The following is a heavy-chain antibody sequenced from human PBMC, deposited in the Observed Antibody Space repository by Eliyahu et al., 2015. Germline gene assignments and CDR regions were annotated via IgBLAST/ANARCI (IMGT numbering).Heavy chain of an antibody. Sequence: EVQLVESGGGLVQPGGSLRLSCAASGFTFSSYWXPWVRQAPGKGLVWVSRINSDGSSTSYADSVKGRFTISRDNAKNTLYLQMNSLRAEDTAVYYCARAETYYDFWSGPYYYYYMDVWGKGTTVTVSS. CDR3: ARAETYYDFWSGPYYYYYMDV. D-gene: IGHD3-3*01. V-gene: IGHV3-74*01. CDR2: INSDGSST. CDR1: GFTFSSYW. J-gene: IGHJ6*03.